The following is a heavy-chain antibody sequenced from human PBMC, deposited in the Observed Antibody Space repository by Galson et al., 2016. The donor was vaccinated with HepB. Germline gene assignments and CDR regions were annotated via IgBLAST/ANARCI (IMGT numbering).Heavy chain of an antibody. Sequence: SVKVSCKASGGTFSNHGVSWVRQAPGQGLEWMGGIIPMLGRLKYAQEFQGRVTITADESTNTAYLDLSSLRSEDTAFYYCARYSIINNWFDPWGQGTLVTVSS. CDR3: ARYSIINNWFDP. J-gene: IGHJ5*02. CDR1: GGTFSNHG. D-gene: IGHD6-13*01. CDR2: IIPMLGRL. V-gene: IGHV1-69*10.